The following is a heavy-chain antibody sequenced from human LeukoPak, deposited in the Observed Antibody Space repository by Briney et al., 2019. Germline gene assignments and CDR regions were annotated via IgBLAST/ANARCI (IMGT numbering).Heavy chain of an antibody. CDR1: GGSVNGYY. Sequence: SETLPLTCTVSGGSVNGYYWNWIRQAPGKGLEWIGFIHYSGLTVYSPSLQSRVSMSVDTSRNQFSLDLSSVTAADTALYYCARDPPEDEWNSLDSWGQGILVTVSS. J-gene: IGHJ4*02. V-gene: IGHV4-59*02. CDR2: IHYSGLT. CDR3: ARDPPEDEWNSLDS. D-gene: IGHD1-7*01.